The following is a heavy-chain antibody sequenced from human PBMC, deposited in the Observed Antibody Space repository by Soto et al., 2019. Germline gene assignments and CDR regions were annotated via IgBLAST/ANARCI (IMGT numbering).Heavy chain of an antibody. D-gene: IGHD2-2*03. Sequence: ASVKVSCKASGYTFTSYGISWVRQAPGQGLEWMGWISAYNGNTNYAQKLQGRVTMTTDTSTSTAYMELRSLRSDDTAVYYCARGGYCSSTSCYDLWFDPWGQGTLVTVSS. V-gene: IGHV1-18*01. CDR2: ISAYNGNT. J-gene: IGHJ5*02. CDR1: GYTFTSYG. CDR3: ARGGYCSSTSCYDLWFDP.